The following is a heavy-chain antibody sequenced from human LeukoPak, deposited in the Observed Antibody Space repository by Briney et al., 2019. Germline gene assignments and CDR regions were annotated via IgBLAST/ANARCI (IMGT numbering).Heavy chain of an antibody. CDR3: ARDVQAGPGY. D-gene: IGHD6-19*01. CDR2: INSDGSRT. J-gene: IGHJ4*02. CDR1: GFTFSSYW. Sequence: GGSLRLSCAASGFTFSSYWMHWVRQAPGKGLVWVSRINSDGSRTTYADSVKGRFTISRDNAKNTLHLQMNSLRAEDTGVYYCARDVQAGPGYWGQGTLVTVSS. V-gene: IGHV3-74*01.